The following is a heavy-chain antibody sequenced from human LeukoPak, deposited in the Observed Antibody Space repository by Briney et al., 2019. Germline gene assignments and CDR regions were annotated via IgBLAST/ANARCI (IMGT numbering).Heavy chain of an antibody. Sequence: AGGSLRLSCAASGFTFSSYAMSWVRQAPGKGLQWVSRISGGGTATYYADSVKGRFTISRDNSKNTLYLQMNSLRAEDTAVYYCAKPLSAASGTDFDYWGQGTLVTVSS. CDR2: ISGGGTAT. CDR1: GFTFSSYA. CDR3: AKPLSAASGTDFDY. J-gene: IGHJ4*02. D-gene: IGHD6-13*01. V-gene: IGHV3-23*01.